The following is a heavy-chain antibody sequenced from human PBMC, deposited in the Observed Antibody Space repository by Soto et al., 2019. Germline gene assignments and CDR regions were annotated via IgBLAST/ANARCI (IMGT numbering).Heavy chain of an antibody. Sequence: ESGGGLVQPGGSLRLSCAASGFTFSSYAMSWVRQAPGKGLEWVSTISGSGGSTYYADSVKGRFTISRDNSKNTLYLQMNSLRAEDTAVYYCAKDRDSSGWYLVFDYWGQGTLVTVSS. CDR3: AKDRDSSGWYLVFDY. D-gene: IGHD6-19*01. V-gene: IGHV3-23*01. CDR1: GFTFSSYA. J-gene: IGHJ4*02. CDR2: ISGSGGST.